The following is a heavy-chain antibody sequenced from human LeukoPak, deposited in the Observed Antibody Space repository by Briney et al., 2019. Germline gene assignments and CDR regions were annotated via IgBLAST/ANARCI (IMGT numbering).Heavy chain of an antibody. J-gene: IGHJ3*02. Sequence: PGGSLRLSCAASGFTFSRYWMSWVRQAPGKGLELVANKKQDGSARFYGDSVKGRFTVSRDNAKNSLYIQMNSLRAEDTAVYYCARDREGSRDAFDIWGQGTMVTVSS. V-gene: IGHV3-7*01. CDR2: KKQDGSAR. CDR1: GFTFSRYW. D-gene: IGHD1-26*01. CDR3: ARDREGSRDAFDI.